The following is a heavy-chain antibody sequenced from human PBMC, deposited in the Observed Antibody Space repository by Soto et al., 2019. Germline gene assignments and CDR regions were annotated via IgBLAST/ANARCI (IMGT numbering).Heavy chain of an antibody. J-gene: IGHJ5*02. V-gene: IGHV3-23*01. Sequence: GGSLRLSCAASGFTFSSYAMSWVRQAPGKGLEWVSAISGSGGSTYYADSVKGRFTISRDNSKNTLYLQMNSLRAEDTAVYYCAKDLGFYGSGSYPGWFDPWGQGTLVTVSS. CDR1: GFTFSSYA. CDR3: AKDLGFYGSGSYPGWFDP. D-gene: IGHD3-10*01. CDR2: ISGSGGST.